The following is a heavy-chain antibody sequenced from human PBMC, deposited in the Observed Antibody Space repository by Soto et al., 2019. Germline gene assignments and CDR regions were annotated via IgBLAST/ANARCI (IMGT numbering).Heavy chain of an antibody. CDR1: GFTFSSYG. CDR3: ARGIQLWGIDY. CDR2: IWYDGSNK. D-gene: IGHD5-18*01. J-gene: IGHJ4*02. V-gene: IGHV3-33*01. Sequence: GGSLRLSCAASGFTFSSYGMHWVRQAPGKGLEWVAVIWYDGSNKYYADSVKGRFTISRDNSKNTLYLQMNSLRAEDTAVYYCARGIQLWGIDYWGQGTLVTVSS.